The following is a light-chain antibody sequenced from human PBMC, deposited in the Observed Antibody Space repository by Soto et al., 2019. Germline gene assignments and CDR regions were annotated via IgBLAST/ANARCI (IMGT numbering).Light chain of an antibody. CDR2: GAS. J-gene: IGKJ4*01. CDR3: QQSLSTLLT. Sequence: DIPMTQSPSSLSASVGDRVTITCRASQSISGYLNWYQQKPGKAPKVLISGASTLHNGVPSRFSGRGSETDFTLTISSLQPEDVATYYCQQSLSTLLTFGGGTKVEIK. V-gene: IGKV1-39*01. CDR1: QSISGY.